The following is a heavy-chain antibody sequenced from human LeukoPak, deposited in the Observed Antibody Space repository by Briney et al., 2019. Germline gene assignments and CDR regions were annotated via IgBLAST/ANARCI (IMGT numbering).Heavy chain of an antibody. CDR3: ATGETVTYWDY. D-gene: IGHD4-17*01. CDR2: IHNSGST. CDR1: GGSITTDY. J-gene: IGHJ4*02. Sequence: PSETLSLTCSVSGGSITTDYWSWIRQSPGRGLEWIGFIHNSGSTNYSPSLKSRVTMSMDTSKNQFSLHLNSMTGADTAMYYCATGETVTYWDYWGQGTRVTVSS. V-gene: IGHV4-59*01.